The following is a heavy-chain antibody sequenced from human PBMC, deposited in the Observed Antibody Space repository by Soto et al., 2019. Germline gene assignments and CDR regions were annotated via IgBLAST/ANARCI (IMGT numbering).Heavy chain of an antibody. D-gene: IGHD3-10*01. CDR1: GASFGTNY. CDR3: ATDSAGRGPFDP. Sequence: LSLTCTISGASFGTNYWSWIRQAPGKGLEWIGYTYYTGSTKYNPSFKSRATISVDTSKNQFSLTLNPAAAADTAVYYCATDSAGRGPFDPWGQGILVTVSS. J-gene: IGHJ5*02. V-gene: IGHV4-59*13. CDR2: TYYTGST.